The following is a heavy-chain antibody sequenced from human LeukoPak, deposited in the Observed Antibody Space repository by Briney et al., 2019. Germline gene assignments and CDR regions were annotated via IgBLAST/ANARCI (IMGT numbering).Heavy chain of an antibody. D-gene: IGHD3-9*01. CDR1: GGSISSSSYY. CDR2: IYYSGST. J-gene: IGHJ4*02. V-gene: IGHV4-39*01. Sequence: SETLSLTCTVSGGSISSSSYYWGWIRQPPGKGLEWIGSIYYSGSTYYNPSLKSRVTISVDTSKNQFSLKLSSVTAADTAVYYCARQTTYYDILIGYAPTLYFDYWGQGTLVTVSS. CDR3: ARQTTYYDILIGYAPTLYFDY.